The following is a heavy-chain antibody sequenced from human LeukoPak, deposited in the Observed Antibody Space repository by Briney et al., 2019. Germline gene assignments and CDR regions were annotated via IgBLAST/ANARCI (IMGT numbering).Heavy chain of an antibody. CDR3: ARGGREYDGGSSTSCHFDY. J-gene: IGHJ4*02. D-gene: IGHD2-2*01. CDR2: IYYSGST. V-gene: IGHV4-59*12. Sequence: SETLSLTCTVSGGSISSYYWSWIRQPPGKGLEWIGYIYYSGSTNYNPSLKSRVTISVDTSKNQFSLKLSSVTAADTAVYYCARGGREYDGGSSTSCHFDYWGQGTLVTVSS. CDR1: GGSISSYY.